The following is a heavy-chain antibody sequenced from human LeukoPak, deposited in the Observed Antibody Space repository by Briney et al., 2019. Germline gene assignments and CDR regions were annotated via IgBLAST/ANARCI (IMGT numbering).Heavy chain of an antibody. Sequence: SETLSLTCTVSGGSISSSSYYWGWIRQPPGKGLEWIGSIYYSGSTYYNPSLKSRVTISVDTSKNQFSLKLSSVTAADTAVYYCARSKAHLSTSWYGTWFDPWDQGTLVTVSS. CDR1: GGSISSSSYY. J-gene: IGHJ5*02. CDR3: ARSKAHLSTSWYGTWFDP. CDR2: IYYSGST. D-gene: IGHD2-2*01. V-gene: IGHV4-39*01.